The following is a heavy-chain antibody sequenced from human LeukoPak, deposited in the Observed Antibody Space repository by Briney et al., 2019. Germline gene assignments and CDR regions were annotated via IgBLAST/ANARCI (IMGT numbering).Heavy chain of an antibody. D-gene: IGHD5-18*01. J-gene: IGHJ4*02. CDR1: GFSVSSNY. CDR3: ARGGGYSYDYYFDY. V-gene: IGHV3-53*01. Sequence: SGGSLRLSCAASGFSVSSNYMSWVRQAPGKGLEWVSVIYSGDSTYYADSVKGRFTISRDNSKNTLYLQMNSLRAEDTAVYYCARGGGYSYDYYFDYWGQGTLVTVSS. CDR2: IYSGDST.